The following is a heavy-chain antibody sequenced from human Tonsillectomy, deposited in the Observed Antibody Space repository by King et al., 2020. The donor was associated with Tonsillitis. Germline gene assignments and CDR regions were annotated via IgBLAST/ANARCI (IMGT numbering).Heavy chain of an antibody. D-gene: IGHD2-15*01. CDR1: GFTFTGST. CDR2: VRSRPHSYAT. V-gene: IGHV3-73*01. Sequence: VQLVESGGGLVQPGGSLKLSCAASGFTFTGSTMHWVRQAPGKGLEWVGHVRSRPHSYATAYAASVNGRFSISRHDSTNMAYLQMNSLKTEDTAVYYCTRGYCSDGSCSAFYFDYWGQGTLVTVSS. CDR3: TRGYCSDGSCSAFYFDY. J-gene: IGHJ4*02.